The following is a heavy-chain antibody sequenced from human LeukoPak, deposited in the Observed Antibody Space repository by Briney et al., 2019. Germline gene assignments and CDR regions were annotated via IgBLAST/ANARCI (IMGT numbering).Heavy chain of an antibody. CDR2: ISAYNGNT. CDR1: GYTFTSYG. Sequence: GASVKVSCKASGYTFTSYGISWVRQAPGQGLEWMGWISAYNGNTNYAQKLQGRVTMTTDTSTSTAYMELRSLRSDDTAVYYCARDLGKYQLLTLFDYWGQGTLVTVSS. J-gene: IGHJ4*02. D-gene: IGHD2-2*01. V-gene: IGHV1-18*01. CDR3: ARDLGKYQLLTLFDY.